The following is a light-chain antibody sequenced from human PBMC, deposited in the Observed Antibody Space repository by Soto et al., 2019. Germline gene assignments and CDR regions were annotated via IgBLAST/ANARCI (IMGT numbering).Light chain of an antibody. CDR3: QKYIRSPPL. CDR1: QGMSNY. J-gene: IGKJ4*01. CDR2: AAS. Sequence: DIQMTQSPSSLSASVGDRVTITCRASQGMSNYLAWYQQKPGKIPKLLISAASTLQSGVPSRFSGSGSGTDFALTIRSLQPEGVSTYYCQKYIRSPPLFGGGTKVEIK. V-gene: IGKV1-27*01.